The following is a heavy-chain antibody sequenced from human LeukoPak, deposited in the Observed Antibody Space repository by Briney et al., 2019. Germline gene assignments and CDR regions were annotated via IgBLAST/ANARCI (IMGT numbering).Heavy chain of an antibody. D-gene: IGHD2-21*01. Sequence: GGSLRLSCAASGFTFSSYWMHWVRQAPGKGLVWVSRINSDGSSTSYADSVEGRFTISRDNAKNTLYLQMNSLRAEDTAVYYCPRVVESDAFDIWGQGTMVTVSS. CDR1: GFTFSSYW. V-gene: IGHV3-74*01. CDR2: INSDGSST. J-gene: IGHJ3*02. CDR3: PRVVESDAFDI.